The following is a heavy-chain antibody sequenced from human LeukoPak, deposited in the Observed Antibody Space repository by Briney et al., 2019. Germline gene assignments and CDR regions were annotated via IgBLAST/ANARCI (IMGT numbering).Heavy chain of an antibody. CDR1: GGSFSGYY. J-gene: IGHJ4*02. Sequence: SETLSLTCAVYGGSFSGYYWSWIRQPPGKGLEWIGEINHSGGTNYNPPLKSRVTISVDTSKNQFSLKLSSVTAADTAVYYCAGRPKRSVVVVAAASDYWGQGTLVTVSS. V-gene: IGHV4-34*01. D-gene: IGHD2-15*01. CDR2: INHSGGT. CDR3: AGRPKRSVVVVAAASDY.